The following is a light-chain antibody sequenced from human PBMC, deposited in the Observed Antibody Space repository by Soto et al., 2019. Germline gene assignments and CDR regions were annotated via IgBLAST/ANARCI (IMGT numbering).Light chain of an antibody. Sequence: DIQMTQYPSTLSASVGDRVTITCRASQSISSWLAWYQQKPGKAPKLLIYKASSLESGVPSRFSGSGSGTEFTLTISSLQSEDFAVYFCQQYNNWPPITFGQGTRLEIK. CDR1: QSISSW. CDR2: KAS. V-gene: IGKV1-5*03. CDR3: QQYNNWPPIT. J-gene: IGKJ5*01.